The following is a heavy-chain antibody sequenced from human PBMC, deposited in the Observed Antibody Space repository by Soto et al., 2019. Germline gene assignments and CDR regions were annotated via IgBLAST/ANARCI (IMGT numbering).Heavy chain of an antibody. Sequence: QVQLVESGGGLVKPGGSLRLSCAASGFTLSDYYMSWIRQAPGKGLEWVSYISSSGSTIYYADSVKGRFTISRDNAKNSLYLQMNSLRAEDTAVYYCARDSEDIVVVPAATRPVDYWGQGTLVTVSS. CDR2: ISSSGSTI. CDR1: GFTLSDYY. V-gene: IGHV3-11*01. D-gene: IGHD2-2*01. J-gene: IGHJ4*02. CDR3: ARDSEDIVVVPAATRPVDY.